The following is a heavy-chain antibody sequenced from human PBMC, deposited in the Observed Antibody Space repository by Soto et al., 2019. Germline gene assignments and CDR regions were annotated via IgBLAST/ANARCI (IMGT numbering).Heavy chain of an antibody. CDR3: ARDLPGIAIGFDP. Sequence: ASVTLSCQASGYTFTSYGISLVRQAPGQGLEWMGWISAYNGNTNYAQKLQGRVTMTTDTSTSTAYMELRSLRSDDTAVYYCARDLPGIAIGFDPWGQGTLVTVSS. V-gene: IGHV1-18*01. CDR1: GYTFTSYG. CDR2: ISAYNGNT. D-gene: IGHD6-13*01. J-gene: IGHJ5*02.